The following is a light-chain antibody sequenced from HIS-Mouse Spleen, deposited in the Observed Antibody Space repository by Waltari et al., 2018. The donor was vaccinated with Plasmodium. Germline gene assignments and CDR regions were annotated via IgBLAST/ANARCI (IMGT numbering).Light chain of an antibody. V-gene: IGLV3-10*01. J-gene: IGLJ3*02. CDR3: YSTDSSGNHRV. CDR1: ALQKKY. CDR2: EDS. Sequence: SYELTQPPSVSVSPGQTARITCSGDALQKKYAYWYQQKSGQAPVLVIYEDSKRPSGIPKRFSGSNSGTMATLTISGAQVEDEADYYCYSTDSSGNHRVFGGGTKLTVL.